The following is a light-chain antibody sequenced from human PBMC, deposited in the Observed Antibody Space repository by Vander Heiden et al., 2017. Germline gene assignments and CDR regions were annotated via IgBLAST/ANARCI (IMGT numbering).Light chain of an antibody. J-gene: IGKJ5*01. CDR1: QSISSY. Sequence: DIQMTQSPSSLSASVGDRVTITCRASQSISSYLNWYQQTPGKAPKLLIYAASSLQSGVPSRFSGSGSGTDFTLTISRLQPEDFATYYCQQSYSTPPITFGQGTRLEIK. CDR3: QQSYSTPPIT. V-gene: IGKV1-39*01. CDR2: AAS.